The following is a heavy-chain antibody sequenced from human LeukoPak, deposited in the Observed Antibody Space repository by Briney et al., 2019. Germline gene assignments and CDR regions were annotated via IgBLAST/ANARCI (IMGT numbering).Heavy chain of an antibody. D-gene: IGHD4-11*01. CDR1: GGSFSGYY. CDR3: ARAVLPTVVFDY. Sequence: KPSETLSLTCAVYGGSFSGYYWGWIRQPPGKGLEWIGEINHSGSTNYNPSLKSRVTISVDTSKNQFSLKLSSVTAADTAVYYCARAVLPTVVFDYWGQGTLVTVSS. J-gene: IGHJ4*02. CDR2: INHSGST. V-gene: IGHV4-34*01.